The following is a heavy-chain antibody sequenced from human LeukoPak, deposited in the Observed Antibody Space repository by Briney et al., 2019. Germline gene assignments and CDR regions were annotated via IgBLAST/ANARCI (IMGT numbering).Heavy chain of an antibody. CDR2: IYYSGTA. V-gene: IGHV4-31*03. Sequence: SQTLSLTCTVSGGSIGSGDYYWNWIRQHPETGLEWVGYIYYSGTAYYNPSLRSRATISIDTSQNQISLRLTSVTAADTAVYYCARGYDGVTIYFDYWGQGSLVTVSS. CDR3: ARGYDGVTIYFDY. D-gene: IGHD3-3*01. J-gene: IGHJ4*02. CDR1: GGSIGSGDYY.